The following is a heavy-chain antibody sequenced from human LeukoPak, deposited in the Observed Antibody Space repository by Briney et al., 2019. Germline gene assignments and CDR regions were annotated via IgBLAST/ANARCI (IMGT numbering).Heavy chain of an antibody. J-gene: IGHJ4*02. Sequence: SETLSLTCTVSGDSISSGSYYWSWIRQPAGKGLEWIGRIYTSGSTKYNPYLKIRVTISLDTSKNQFSLKVSSVTAADTAMYYCATTRWTSERGGFDYWGQGTLVTVSS. CDR1: GDSISSGSYY. CDR3: ATTRWTSERGGFDY. D-gene: IGHD1-1*01. V-gene: IGHV4-61*02. CDR2: IYTSGST.